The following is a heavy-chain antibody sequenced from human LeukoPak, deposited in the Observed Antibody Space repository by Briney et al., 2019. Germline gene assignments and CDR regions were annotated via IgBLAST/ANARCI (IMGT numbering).Heavy chain of an antibody. CDR3: AKQLGYCSDGSCYFPY. V-gene: IGHV3-23*01. Sequence: GGSLRLSCAASGFTFSSCAMSWVRQAPGKGLEWVSAISNNGGYTYYADSVQGRFTISRDNSKSTLCLQMNSLRAEDTAVYYCAKQLGYCSDGSCYFPYWGQGTLVTVSS. J-gene: IGHJ4*02. D-gene: IGHD2-15*01. CDR1: GFTFSSCA. CDR2: ISNNGGYT.